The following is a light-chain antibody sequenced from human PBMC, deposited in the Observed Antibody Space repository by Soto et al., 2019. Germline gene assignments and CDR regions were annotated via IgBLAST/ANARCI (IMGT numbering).Light chain of an antibody. CDR3: QQSYSTPPYN. J-gene: IGKJ2*01. CDR1: QSISTY. V-gene: IGKV1-39*01. CDR2: VAS. Sequence: DIQMTQSPPSLSASVGDRVTISCRASQSISTYLNWYQQKAGEAPKLLIYVASSLQRGVPSRFSGSGSGTDFTLTISSLQPEDFATYYCQQSYSTPPYNFGQGTKLEIK.